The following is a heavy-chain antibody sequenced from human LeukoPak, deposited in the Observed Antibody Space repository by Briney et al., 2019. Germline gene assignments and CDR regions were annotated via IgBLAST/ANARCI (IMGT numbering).Heavy chain of an antibody. V-gene: IGHV1-69*04. Sequence: ASVKVSCKASGYTFTSYAISWVRQAPGQGLEWMGRIIPILGIANYAQKFQGRVTITADKSTSTAYMELSSLRSEDTAVYYCARHPSEQQTDYWGQGTLVTVSS. D-gene: IGHD1-14*01. CDR2: IIPILGIA. J-gene: IGHJ4*02. CDR3: ARHPSEQQTDY. CDR1: GYTFTSYA.